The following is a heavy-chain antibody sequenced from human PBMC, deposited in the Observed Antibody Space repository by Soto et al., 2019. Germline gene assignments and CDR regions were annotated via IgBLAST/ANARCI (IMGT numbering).Heavy chain of an antibody. D-gene: IGHD4-17*01. V-gene: IGHV3-23*01. CDR2: ISGSGGST. Sequence: GGSLRLSCAASGFTFSSYAMSWVRQAPGKGLEWVSAISGSGGSTYYADSVKGRFTISRDNSKNTLYLQMNSLRAEDTAVYYCAKDGMTTVIPRPPFDYWGQGALVTAPQ. J-gene: IGHJ4*02. CDR3: AKDGMTTVIPRPPFDY. CDR1: GFTFSSYA.